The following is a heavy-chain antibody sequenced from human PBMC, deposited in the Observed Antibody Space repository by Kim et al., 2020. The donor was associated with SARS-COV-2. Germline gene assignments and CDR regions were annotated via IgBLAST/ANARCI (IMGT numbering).Heavy chain of an antibody. V-gene: IGHV4-61*01. CDR3: ARGVIY. CDR2: ISNTGST. J-gene: IGHJ4*02. D-gene: IGHD3-10*01. Sequence: SETLSLTCTVSGGSVSGGTYYWHWIRQPPGKGLEWIGYISNTGSTNYNPSLKSRVTISVDTSKNQFSLRLTSVTAADTAVYFCARGVIYWGQGTLVTVSS. CDR1: GGSVSGGTYY.